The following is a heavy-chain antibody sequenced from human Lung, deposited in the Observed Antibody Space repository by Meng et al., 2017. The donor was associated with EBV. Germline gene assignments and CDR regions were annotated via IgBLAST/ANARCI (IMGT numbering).Heavy chain of an antibody. CDR1: GYTFTNYG. Sequence: QAQLVQSGGELKEPGASVKVSCKASGYTFTNYGITWVRQAPGQGLEWMGWISAYNGNTNYAQTLQGRVTMTTDTSTSTAYMKLGSLRSEDTAVYYCARVEVGITSGDYWGQGTLVTVSS. D-gene: IGHD1-26*01. V-gene: IGHV1-18*01. CDR2: ISAYNGNT. J-gene: IGHJ4*02. CDR3: ARVEVGITSGDY.